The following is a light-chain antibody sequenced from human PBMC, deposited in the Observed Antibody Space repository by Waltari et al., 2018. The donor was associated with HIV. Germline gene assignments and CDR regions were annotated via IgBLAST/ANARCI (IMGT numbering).Light chain of an antibody. J-gene: IGLJ3*02. CDR2: SNN. V-gene: IGLV1-44*01. CDR3: AAWDDSLNGWV. Sequence: QSVLTQPPSASGTPGQRVTNSCSGSSSTIGSNTVHWYQQLPGTAPKLLIYSNNQRPSGVPDRFSGSKSGTSASLAISGLQSEDEADYYCAAWDDSLNGWVFGGGTKLTVL. CDR1: SSTIGSNT.